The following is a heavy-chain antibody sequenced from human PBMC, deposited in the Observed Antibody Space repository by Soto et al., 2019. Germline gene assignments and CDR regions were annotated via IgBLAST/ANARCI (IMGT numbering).Heavy chain of an antibody. CDR3: ARHVPAAGYYYGMDV. J-gene: IGHJ6*02. CDR2: IIPIFGTA. CDR1: GGTFSSYA. D-gene: IGHD2-2*01. Sequence: QVQLVQSGAEVKKPGSSVKVSCKASGGTFSSYAISWVRQAPGQGLEWMGGIIPIFGTANYAQKFQGRVTLTADESTSTAYLELSSLRSADTAVYYCARHVPAAGYYYGMDVWGQGTTVTVSS. V-gene: IGHV1-69*12.